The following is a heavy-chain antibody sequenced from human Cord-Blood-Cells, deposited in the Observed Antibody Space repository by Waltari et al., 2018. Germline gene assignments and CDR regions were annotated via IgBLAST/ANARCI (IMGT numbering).Heavy chain of an antibody. J-gene: IGHJ5*02. V-gene: IGHV4-39*01. CDR3: ARADIVVVPAAIVNWFDP. Sequence: QLQLQESGPGLVTPSETLSLTCTVSGGSISRSSYYWGWIRQPPAKGLEWIGSIYCSGSTYYNPSLKSRVTISVDTSKNQFSLKLSSVTAADTAVYYCARADIVVVPAAIVNWFDPWGQGTLVTISS. CDR1: GGSISRSSYY. D-gene: IGHD2-2*01. CDR2: IYCSGST.